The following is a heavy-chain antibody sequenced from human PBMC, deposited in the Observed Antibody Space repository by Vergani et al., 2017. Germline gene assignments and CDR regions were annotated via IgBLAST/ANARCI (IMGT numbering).Heavy chain of an antibody. Sequence: QVQLQQWGAGLLKPSETLSLTCAVYGGSFSGYYWSWIRQPPGKGLEWIGEINHSGSTNHNPSLKSRVTISVDTAKNQFSLKLSSVTAADTAVYYCARGVTMIVVVIPNSWFDPWGEGTLVTVSS. CDR3: ARGVTMIVVVIPNSWFDP. D-gene: IGHD3-22*01. J-gene: IGHJ5*02. V-gene: IGHV4-34*01. CDR1: GGSFSGYY. CDR2: INHSGST.